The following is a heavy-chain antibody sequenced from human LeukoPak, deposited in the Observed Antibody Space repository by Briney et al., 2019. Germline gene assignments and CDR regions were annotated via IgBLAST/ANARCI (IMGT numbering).Heavy chain of an antibody. CDR2: ISSSGSTI. Sequence: GGSLRPSRAASGFTFSDYYMSWIRQAPGKGLEWVSYISSSGSTIYYADSVKGRFTISRNNAKNSLYLQMNSLRAEDTAVYYCARDHCSSTSCYTEAGKDYWGQGTLVTVSS. CDR1: GFTFSDYY. J-gene: IGHJ4*02. D-gene: IGHD2-2*02. CDR3: ARDHCSSTSCYTEAGKDY. V-gene: IGHV3-11*01.